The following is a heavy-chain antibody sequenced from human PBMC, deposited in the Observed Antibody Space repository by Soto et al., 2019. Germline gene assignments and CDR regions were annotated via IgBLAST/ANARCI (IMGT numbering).Heavy chain of an antibody. V-gene: IGHV1-69*01. D-gene: IGHD6-13*01. J-gene: IGHJ4*02. CDR3: ANHKGGYSSSCLDY. Sequence: QVQLVQSGAEVKKPGSSVKVSCKASGGTFSSYAISWVRQAPGRGLEWMGGIIPIFGTANYAQKVPGRVTITADESTSTAYMELSSLRSEDTAVYYCANHKGGYSSSCLDYWGQGTLVTVSS. CDR2: IIPIFGTA. CDR1: GGTFSSYA.